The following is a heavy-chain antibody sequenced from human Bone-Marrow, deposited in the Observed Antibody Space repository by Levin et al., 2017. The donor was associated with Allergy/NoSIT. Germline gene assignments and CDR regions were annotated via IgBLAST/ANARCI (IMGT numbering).Heavy chain of an antibody. J-gene: IGHJ6*03. CDR1: GGTFSSYT. V-gene: IGHV1-69*04. CDR3: ARDPDYYGSGSYFGTYYYDYMDV. CDR2: IIPILGIA. D-gene: IGHD3-10*01. Sequence: SVKVSCKASGGTFSSYTISWVRQAPGQGLEWMGRIIPILGIANYAQKFQGRVTITADKSTSTAYMELSSLRSEDTAVYYCARDPDYYGSGSYFGTYYYDYMDVWGKGTTVTVSS.